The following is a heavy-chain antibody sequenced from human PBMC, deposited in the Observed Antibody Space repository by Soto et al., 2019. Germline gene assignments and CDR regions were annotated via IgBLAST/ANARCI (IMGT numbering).Heavy chain of an antibody. V-gene: IGHV4-4*07. CDR1: GGSISSYY. Sequence: SETLSLTCTVSGGSISSYYWSWIRQPAGKGLEWIGRIYTSGSTNYNPSLKSRVTMSVDTSKNQFSLKLSSVTAADTAVYYCARAGIAAAGTFGNWFYPWGQGTLVTVPQ. CDR2: IYTSGST. J-gene: IGHJ5*02. D-gene: IGHD6-13*01. CDR3: ARAGIAAAGTFGNWFYP.